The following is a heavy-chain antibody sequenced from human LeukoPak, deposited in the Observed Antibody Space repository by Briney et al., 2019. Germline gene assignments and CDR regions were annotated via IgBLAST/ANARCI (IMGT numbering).Heavy chain of an antibody. D-gene: IGHD6-19*01. CDR3: ARVGAIAVALWFDP. Sequence: PGGSLRLSCTAPGFPFSSYGMSWVRQSPGKGLEWVSGISGSGGSIHYADSVNGRFTISRDNFNSILFLQMNSVRAEDTAVYYCARVGAIAVALWFDPWGQGTLVTVSS. J-gene: IGHJ5*02. CDR1: GFPFSSYG. V-gene: IGHV3-23*01. CDR2: ISGSGGSI.